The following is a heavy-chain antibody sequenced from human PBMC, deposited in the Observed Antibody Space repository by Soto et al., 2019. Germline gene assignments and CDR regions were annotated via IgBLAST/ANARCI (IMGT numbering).Heavy chain of an antibody. J-gene: IGHJ3*02. V-gene: IGHV3-64*01. D-gene: IGHD2-2*02. CDR3: ARSKACSGTNCYNAFDI. CDR1: GFSFSISA. Sequence: EVQLVESGGGLVQPGGSLRLSCAASGFSFSISAIHWVRQAPGKGLEHVAAISGDGGSTYYANSVEGRFTMSRDNSKNTLYLQMGSLRAEDMAVYSCARSKACSGTNCYNAFDIWGQGTMVTVSS. CDR2: ISGDGGST.